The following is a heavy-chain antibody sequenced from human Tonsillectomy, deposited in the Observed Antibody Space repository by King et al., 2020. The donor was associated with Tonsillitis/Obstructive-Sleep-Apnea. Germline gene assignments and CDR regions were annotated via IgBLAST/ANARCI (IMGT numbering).Heavy chain of an antibody. V-gene: IGHV3-66*01. D-gene: IGHD3/OR15-3a*01. Sequence: QLVQSGGGLVQPGGSLRLSCAGSGFDVSRHFMGWVRQAPEKGLEWVSVIYSDGFTFYADSVWDRFITSRDSSSNTLYLQINDVRVDDSAGYYCARDMNLGLFEYWGQGTVVTVSS. CDR1: GFDVSRHF. CDR2: IYSDGFT. J-gene: IGHJ4*02. CDR3: ARDMNLGLFEY.